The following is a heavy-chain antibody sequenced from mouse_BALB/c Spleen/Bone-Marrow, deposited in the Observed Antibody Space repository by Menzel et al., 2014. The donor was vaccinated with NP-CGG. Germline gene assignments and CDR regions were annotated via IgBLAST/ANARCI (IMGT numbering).Heavy chain of an antibody. CDR1: GFTFGSYT. CDR3: TRDPFYYGSSYAMDY. J-gene: IGHJ4*01. V-gene: IGHV5-6-4*01. D-gene: IGHD1-1*01. CDR2: ISSGGSYT. Sequence: EVQGVESGGGLVKPGGSLKLSCAASGFTFGSYTMSWVRQTPEKRLEWVATISSGGSYTYYPDSVKGRFTISRDNAENTLYLQMSSLKSEDTAMYYCTRDPFYYGSSYAMDYWGQGTSVTVSS.